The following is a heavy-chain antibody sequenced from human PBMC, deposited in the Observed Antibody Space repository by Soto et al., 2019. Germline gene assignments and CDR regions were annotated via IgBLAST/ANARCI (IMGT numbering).Heavy chain of an antibody. CDR3: ARREFEVGATVDY. Sequence: GGSLRLSCAASGFTFSDYYMSWIRQAPGKGLEWVSYISSSGSTIYYADSVKGRFTISRDNDKNSLYLQMNSLRAEDTAVYYCARREFEVGATVDYWGQGTLVTVSS. CDR2: ISSSGSTI. D-gene: IGHD1-26*01. J-gene: IGHJ4*02. V-gene: IGHV3-11*01. CDR1: GFTFSDYY.